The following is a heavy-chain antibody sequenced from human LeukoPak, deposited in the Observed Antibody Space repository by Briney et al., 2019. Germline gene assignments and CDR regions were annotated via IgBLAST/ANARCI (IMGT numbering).Heavy chain of an antibody. Sequence: PSETLSLTCSVSGVSINSTSYYWSWIWQPAGKGLEWVGRIYSRGNTNYNPSLKTGVFMSIDTPKNQFSLKLTSVTAADTAIYYCARENIVVLPSSQAPGWYLDLWGRGTLVTVSS. V-gene: IGHV4-61*02. D-gene: IGHD2-2*01. CDR2: IYSRGNT. CDR1: GVSINSTSYY. CDR3: ARENIVVLPSSQAPGWYLDL. J-gene: IGHJ2*01.